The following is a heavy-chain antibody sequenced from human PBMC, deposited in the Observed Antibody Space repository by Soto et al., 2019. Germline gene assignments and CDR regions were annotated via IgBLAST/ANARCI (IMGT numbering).Heavy chain of an antibody. J-gene: IGHJ4*02. V-gene: IGHV3-74*01. CDR1: GFTFSSYW. CDR3: ASDPYYYASGF. CDR2: IHSDGSRT. Sequence: EAQLMQSGGGLVQPGGSLRLSCAASGFTFSSYWMHWVRQAPGKGLVWVSRIHSDGSRTNYADSVKGRFSISRDNAKNSVYLQMNSLRVEDTAVYYCASDPYYYASGFWGQGTLVTVSS. D-gene: IGHD3-10*01.